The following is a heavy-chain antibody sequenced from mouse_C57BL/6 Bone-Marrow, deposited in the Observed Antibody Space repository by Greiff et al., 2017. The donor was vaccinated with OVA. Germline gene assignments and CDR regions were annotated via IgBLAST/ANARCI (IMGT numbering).Heavy chain of an antibody. Sequence: QVQLQQPGAELVKPGASVKMSCKASGYTFTSYWITWVKQRPGQGLEWIGDIYPGSGSTNYNEKFKSKATLTVDTSSSTAYMKLSSLTSEDSAVYYCARDGYYVDYAMDYWGQGTSVTVSS. J-gene: IGHJ4*01. CDR1: GYTFTSYW. V-gene: IGHV1-55*01. D-gene: IGHD2-3*01. CDR3: ARDGYYVDYAMDY. CDR2: IYPGSGST.